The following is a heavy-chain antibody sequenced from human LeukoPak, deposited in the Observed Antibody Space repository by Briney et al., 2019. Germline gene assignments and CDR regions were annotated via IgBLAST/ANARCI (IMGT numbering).Heavy chain of an antibody. V-gene: IGHV3-21*01. Sequence: PGGSLRLSWAVSGFTFSSYSMNWVRQAPGKGLEWVSSMSSGSSYIYYADSVKGRFTISRDNAKNSLYLQMNSLRAEDTAVYYCARDRGLFDYWGQGTLVTVSS. CDR3: ARDRGLFDY. CDR1: GFTFSSYS. CDR2: MSSGSSYI. D-gene: IGHD3-10*01. J-gene: IGHJ4*02.